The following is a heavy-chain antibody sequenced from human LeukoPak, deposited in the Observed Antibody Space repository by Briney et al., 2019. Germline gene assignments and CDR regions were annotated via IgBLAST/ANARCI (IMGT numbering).Heavy chain of an antibody. D-gene: IGHD1-14*01. V-gene: IGHV3-23*01. Sequence: PGGSLRLSCVASGFTFSNYAMSWVRQAPGKGLEWVSSITNNGGTTYYADSVKGRFTASRDNSKNTQYLQMKSLRAEDTAVYYCAKPFPTGEYYRQWGQGTLVTVSS. J-gene: IGHJ1*01. CDR1: GFTFSNYA. CDR3: AKPFPTGEYYRQ. CDR2: ITNNGGTT.